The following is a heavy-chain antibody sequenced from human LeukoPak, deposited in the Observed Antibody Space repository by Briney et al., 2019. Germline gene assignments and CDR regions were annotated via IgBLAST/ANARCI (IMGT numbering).Heavy chain of an antibody. CDR1: GFTFRNYE. CDR3: ARKLADV. Sequence: GGSLRLSCAASGFTFRNYEMNWVRQAPGKGLEWVSYISSSGTNIKYADSVRGQFTISRDKAKNSLYLQMNSLRAEDTAVYYCARKLADVWRQGTTVTDS. CDR2: ISSSGTNI. V-gene: IGHV3-48*03. D-gene: IGHD6-13*01. J-gene: IGHJ6*02.